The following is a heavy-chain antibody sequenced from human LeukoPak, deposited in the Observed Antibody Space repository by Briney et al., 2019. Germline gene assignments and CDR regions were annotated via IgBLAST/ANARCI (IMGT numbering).Heavy chain of an antibody. J-gene: IGHJ6*03. Sequence: ASVKVSCKASGGTFSSYAISWVRQAPGQGLEWMGGIIPIFGTANYAQKFQGRGTITTDESTSTAYMELSSLRSEDTAVYYCGSSGSYPLYYYYMDVWGKGTTVTVSS. CDR3: GSSGSYPLYYYYMDV. D-gene: IGHD1-26*01. V-gene: IGHV1-69*05. CDR1: GGTFSSYA. CDR2: IIPIFGTA.